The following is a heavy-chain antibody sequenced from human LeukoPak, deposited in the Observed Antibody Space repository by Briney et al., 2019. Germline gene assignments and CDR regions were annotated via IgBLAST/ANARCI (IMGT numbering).Heavy chain of an antibody. D-gene: IGHD6-13*01. J-gene: IGHJ4*02. CDR2: ISSSSSYI. V-gene: IGHV3-21*01. CDR1: GFTFSSYS. Sequence: KPGGSLRLSCAASGFTFSSYSMNWVRQAPGKGLECVSSISSSSSYIYYADSVKGRFTISRDNAKNSLYLQMNSLRAEDTAVYYCARLLSIAAVGFDYWGQGTLVTVSS. CDR3: ARLLSIAAVGFDY.